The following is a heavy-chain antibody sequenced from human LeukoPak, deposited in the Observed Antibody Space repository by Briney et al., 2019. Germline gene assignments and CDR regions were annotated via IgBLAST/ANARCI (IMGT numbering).Heavy chain of an antibody. Sequence: SETLSPTCTVSGGSISTYYWTWIRQAPGKGLEWIGYFHYSGSTHYNPSLKSRVTISVDTSKNQFSLKLSSVTAADTAVYYCARGDYDLDYWGQGTLVTVSS. J-gene: IGHJ4*02. CDR3: ARGDYDLDY. V-gene: IGHV4-59*08. D-gene: IGHD4-17*01. CDR1: GGSISTYY. CDR2: FHYSGST.